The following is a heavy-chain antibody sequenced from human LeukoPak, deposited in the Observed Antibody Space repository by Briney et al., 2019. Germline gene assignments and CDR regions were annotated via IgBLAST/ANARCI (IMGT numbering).Heavy chain of an antibody. CDR1: GGTFSSYA. D-gene: IGHD2-15*01. CDR3: ARDNGYCSGGSCYLVDY. V-gene: IGHV1-69*05. J-gene: IGHJ4*02. Sequence: ASVKVSCKASGGTFSSYAISWVRQAPGQGLEWMGGIIPIFGTANSAQKFKGRFTITTEESTSTAYMELSSLRSEDTAVYYCARDNGYCSGGSCYLVDYWGQGTLVTVSS. CDR2: IIPIFGTA.